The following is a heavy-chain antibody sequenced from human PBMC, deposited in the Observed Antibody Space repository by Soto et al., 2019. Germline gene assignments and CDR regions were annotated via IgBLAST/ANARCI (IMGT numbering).Heavy chain of an antibody. CDR2: ISYDGSKQ. CDR3: ASGGLRAPRRDYFDY. J-gene: IGHJ4*02. D-gene: IGHD1-26*01. CDR1: GFPFSRYA. V-gene: IGHV3-30-3*01. Sequence: QVQRVESGGGVVQPGRYLRLSCAASGFPFSRYARHWVLQAPGKGLAWVAVISYDGSKQYYADSVKGRCTISRDYYKNTVHLQVNSLRVEDTAVYYCASGGLRAPRRDYFDYWGQGTLVTVSS.